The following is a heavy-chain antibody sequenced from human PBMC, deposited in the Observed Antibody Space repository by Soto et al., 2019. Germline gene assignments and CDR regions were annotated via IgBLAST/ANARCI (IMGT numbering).Heavy chain of an antibody. CDR1: GFTFDDYA. V-gene: IGHV3-43*02. D-gene: IGHD6-19*01. CDR3: AKEVPYSSGWYAFDI. Sequence: GGSLRLSCAASGFTFDDYAMHWVRQAPGKGLEWVSLISGDGGSTYYADSVKDRFTISRDNSKNSLYLQMNSLRTEDTALYYCAKEVPYSSGWYAFDIWGQGTMVTVSS. CDR2: ISGDGGST. J-gene: IGHJ3*02.